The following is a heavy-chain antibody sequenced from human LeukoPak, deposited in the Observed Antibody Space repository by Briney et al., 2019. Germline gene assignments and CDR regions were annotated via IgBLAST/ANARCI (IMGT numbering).Heavy chain of an antibody. D-gene: IGHD6-19*01. CDR1: GYTFTSYD. J-gene: IGHJ5*02. Sequence: ASVKVSCKASGYTFTSYDINWVRQATGQGLEWMGWMNPNSGNTGYAQKFQGRVTITRNTSISTAYMELSSLRSEDTAVYYCARGDHIAVAGREWFDPWGQGTLVTVSS. V-gene: IGHV1-8*03. CDR3: ARGDHIAVAGREWFDP. CDR2: MNPNSGNT.